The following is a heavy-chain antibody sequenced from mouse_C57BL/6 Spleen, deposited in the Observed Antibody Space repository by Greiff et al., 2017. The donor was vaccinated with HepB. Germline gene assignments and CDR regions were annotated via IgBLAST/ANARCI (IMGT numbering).Heavy chain of an antibody. V-gene: IGHV1-15*01. D-gene: IGHD1-1*01. CDR2: IDPETGGT. Sequence: VQLQQSGAELVRPGASVTLSCKASGYTFTDYEMHWVKQTPVHGLEWIGAIDPETGGTAYNQKFKGKAILTADKSSSTAYMELRSLTSEDSAVYYCTRWYYGSHYYAMDYWGQGTSVTVSS. CDR3: TRWYYGSHYYAMDY. J-gene: IGHJ4*01. CDR1: GYTFTDYE.